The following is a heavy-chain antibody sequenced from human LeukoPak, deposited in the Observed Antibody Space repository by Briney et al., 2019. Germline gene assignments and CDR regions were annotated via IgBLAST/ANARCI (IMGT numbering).Heavy chain of an antibody. Sequence: ASVKVSCKASGGTFSSYAISWVRQAPGQGLEWMGGIIPIFGTANYAQKFQGRVTITADESTSTAYMELSSLRSEDTAVYYCARASDVDTATPFDYYYGMDVWGQGTTVTVSS. CDR3: ARASDVDTATPFDYYYGMDV. CDR1: GGTFSSYA. CDR2: IIPIFGTA. J-gene: IGHJ6*02. D-gene: IGHD5-18*01. V-gene: IGHV1-69*13.